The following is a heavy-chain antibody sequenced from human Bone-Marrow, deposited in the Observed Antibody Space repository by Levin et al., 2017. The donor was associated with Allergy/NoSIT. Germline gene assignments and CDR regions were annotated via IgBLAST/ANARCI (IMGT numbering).Heavy chain of an antibody. D-gene: IGHD2-15*01. CDR3: ARGRGYCSGGSCYSLIRAFDI. J-gene: IGHJ3*02. Sequence: ASETLSLTCAVYGGSFSGYYWSWIRQPPGKGLEWIGEINHSGSTNYNPSLKSRVTISVDTSKNQFSLKLSSVTAADTAVYYCARGRGYCSGGSCYSLIRAFDIWGQGTMVTVSS. CDR1: GGSFSGYY. V-gene: IGHV4-34*01. CDR2: INHSGST.